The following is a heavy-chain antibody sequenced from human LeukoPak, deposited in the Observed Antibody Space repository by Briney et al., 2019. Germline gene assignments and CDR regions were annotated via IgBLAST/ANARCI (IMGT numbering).Heavy chain of an antibody. Sequence: PGESLKISCKGSRYSFTSYWVSWVSQMPGKGLEWMGRIDPSDSYTNYSPSFEGHVTISADKSISTAYLQWSSLKASDTATYYCARHYGAAGDFDYWGQGTLVTVPS. CDR1: RYSFTSYW. J-gene: IGHJ4*02. D-gene: IGHD6-13*01. CDR3: ARHYGAAGDFDY. CDR2: IDPSDSYT. V-gene: IGHV5-10-1*01.